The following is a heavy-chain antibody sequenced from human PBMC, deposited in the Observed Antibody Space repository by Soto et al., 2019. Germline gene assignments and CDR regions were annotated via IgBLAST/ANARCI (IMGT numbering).Heavy chain of an antibody. J-gene: IGHJ3*02. CDR1: GFTFSSYA. V-gene: IGHV3-30-3*01. CDR2: ISYDGSNK. CDR3: ARGSQGGDSSGQVDVFDI. Sequence: QVQLVESGGGVVQPGRSLRLSCAASGFTFSSYAMHWVRQAPGKGLEWVAVISYDGSNKYYADSVKGRFTISRDNSKNTLYLQMNSLRAEDTAVYYCARGSQGGDSSGQVDVFDIWGQGTMVTVSS. D-gene: IGHD3-22*01.